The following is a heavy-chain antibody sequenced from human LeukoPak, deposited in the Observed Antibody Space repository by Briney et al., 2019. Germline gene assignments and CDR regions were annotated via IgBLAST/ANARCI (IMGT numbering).Heavy chain of an antibody. CDR2: IIPIFGTA. V-gene: IGHV1-69*13. CDR1: GGTFSSYA. J-gene: IGHJ3*02. D-gene: IGHD1-26*01. Sequence: ASVKVSCKASGGTFSSYAISWVRQAPGQGLEWMGGIIPIFGTANYAQKFQGRVTITADESTCTAYMELSSLRSEDTAVYYCARPSGSYWKVNAFDIWGQGTMVTVSS. CDR3: ARPSGSYWKVNAFDI.